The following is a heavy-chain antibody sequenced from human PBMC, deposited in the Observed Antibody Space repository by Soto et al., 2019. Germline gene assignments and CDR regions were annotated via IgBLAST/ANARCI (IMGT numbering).Heavy chain of an antibody. CDR3: AKWPVIGYYFDY. Sequence: GGSLRLSCAASGFTFSSYGMHWVRQAPGKGLEWVAVISYDGSNKYYADSVKGRFTISRDNSKNTLYLQMNSLRAEDTAVYYCAKWPVIGYYFDYWGQGTLVTVSS. CDR1: GFTFSSYG. CDR2: ISYDGSNK. V-gene: IGHV3-30*18. J-gene: IGHJ4*02. D-gene: IGHD3-22*01.